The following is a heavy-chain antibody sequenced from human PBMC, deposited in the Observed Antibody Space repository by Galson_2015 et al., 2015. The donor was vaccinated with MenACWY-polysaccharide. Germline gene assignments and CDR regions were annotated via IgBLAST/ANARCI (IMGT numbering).Heavy chain of an antibody. CDR3: ARDRCSSTSCYPYFDY. Sequence: SVKVSCKASGYTFTGYYMHWVRQAPGQGLEWMGWINPNSGGTNYAQKFQGWVTMTRDTSISTAYMELSRLRSDDTAVYYCARDRCSSTSCYPYFDYWGQGTLVTVSS. D-gene: IGHD2-2*01. V-gene: IGHV1-2*04. CDR2: INPNSGGT. J-gene: IGHJ4*02. CDR1: GYTFTGYY.